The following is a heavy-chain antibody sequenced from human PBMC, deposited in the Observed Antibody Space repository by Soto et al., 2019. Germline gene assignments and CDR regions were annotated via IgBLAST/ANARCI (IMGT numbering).Heavy chain of an antibody. CDR2: MNPKSGNT. J-gene: IGHJ4*02. CDR3: ARVSEVVGPGFVY. Sequence: ASVKVSCKASGYTFTSYDINWVRQATGQGLEWMGWMNPKSGNTGYAQKFQGSVTMTRNTSISTSYMELSSLRSEDTAVYYCARVSEVVGPGFVYWGQGTLVTVSS. D-gene: IGHD2-2*01. V-gene: IGHV1-8*01. CDR1: GYTFTSYD.